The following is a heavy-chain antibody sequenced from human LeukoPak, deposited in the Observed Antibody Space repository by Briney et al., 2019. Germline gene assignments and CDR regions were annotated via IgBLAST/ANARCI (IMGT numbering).Heavy chain of an antibody. V-gene: IGHV4-39*01. CDR2: IYSSGST. J-gene: IGHJ3*02. D-gene: IGHD3-22*01. Sequence: GSLRLSCAASGFTFSNYEMNWVRQPPGKGLEWIGSIYSSGSTYYNPSLKSRVTTSVDTSKNQFSLKLSSVTAADTAVYYCARHPYYYDSSGHSQKRAFDIWGQGTMVTVSS. CDR3: ARHPYYYDSSGHSQKRAFDI. CDR1: GFTFSNYE.